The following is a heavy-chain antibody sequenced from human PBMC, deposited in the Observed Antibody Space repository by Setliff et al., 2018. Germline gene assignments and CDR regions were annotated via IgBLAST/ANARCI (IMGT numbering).Heavy chain of an antibody. J-gene: IGHJ2*01. CDR2: IHTSGTT. V-gene: IGHV4-4*08. D-gene: IGHD3-22*01. Sequence: LSLTCTVSGGSISYYYWSWIRQPPGKGLELIGYIHTSGTTNYNPSLKSRVTVSVDTSKNQFSLRLNSVTAADTAVYYCARVAYYHDSSGYYYDLNWYFDLWGRGTLVTV. CDR3: ARVAYYHDSSGYYYDLNWYFDL. CDR1: GGSISYYY.